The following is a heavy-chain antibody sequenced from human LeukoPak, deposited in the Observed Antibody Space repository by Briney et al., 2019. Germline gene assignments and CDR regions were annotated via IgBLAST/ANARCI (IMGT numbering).Heavy chain of an antibody. Sequence: ASVKVSCTASGYTFTSYAMNWVRQAPGQGLEWMGWINTNTGNPTYAQGFTGRFVFSLDTSVSTAYLQISSLKAEDTAVYYCARAGSNWNSNDAFDIWGQGTLVTVSS. V-gene: IGHV7-4-1*02. J-gene: IGHJ3*02. CDR2: INTNTGNP. CDR1: GYTFTSYA. CDR3: ARAGSNWNSNDAFDI. D-gene: IGHD1-20*01.